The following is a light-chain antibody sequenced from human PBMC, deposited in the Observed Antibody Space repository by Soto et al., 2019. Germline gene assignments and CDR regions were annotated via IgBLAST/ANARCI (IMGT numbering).Light chain of an antibody. Sequence: TVLTQSPATLSLSPGERVTLSCRASETFCSGCLAWYQQKPGQSPRLLIYGASSRATGIPDRFSGGGSGTDFTLTISRLEPEDFAVYYCQHYGTTPWTFGPGTKVGIK. CDR2: GAS. J-gene: IGKJ1*01. V-gene: IGKV3-20*01. CDR3: QHYGTTPWT. CDR1: ETFCSGC.